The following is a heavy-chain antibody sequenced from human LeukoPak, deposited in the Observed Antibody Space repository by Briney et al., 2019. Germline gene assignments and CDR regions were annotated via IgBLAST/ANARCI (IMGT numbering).Heavy chain of an antibody. Sequence: PGGSLRLSCAASGFFFSSYGMHWVRQAPGKGLEWVANIDQDRSEKNYVDSVKGRFTISRDNARNSLYLQMNSLRAEDTAVYYCARDRGYSTFDYWGQGTLVTVSS. CDR3: ARDRGYSTFDY. CDR1: GFFFSSYG. J-gene: IGHJ4*02. CDR2: IDQDRSEK. V-gene: IGHV3-7*01. D-gene: IGHD3-22*01.